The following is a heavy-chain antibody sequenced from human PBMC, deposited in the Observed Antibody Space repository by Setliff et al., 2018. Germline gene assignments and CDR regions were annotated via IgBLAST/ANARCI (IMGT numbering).Heavy chain of an antibody. CDR1: GYILSSYG. V-gene: IGHV1-18*01. CDR3: ARAGDAATNRKGVFEF. Sequence: ASVKVSCKGSGYILSSYGISWVRQAPGQGLEWMGWISPYNGVTNYAQRFQGRVTMTTDTSTGAAYMELRSLRSDDTAVYYCARAGDAATNRKGVFEFWGQGTLVTVSS. J-gene: IGHJ4*02. D-gene: IGHD4-17*01. CDR2: ISPYNGVT.